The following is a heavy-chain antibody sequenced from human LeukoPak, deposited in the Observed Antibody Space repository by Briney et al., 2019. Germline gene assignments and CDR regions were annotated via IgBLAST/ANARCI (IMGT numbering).Heavy chain of an antibody. CDR1: GGSLSSNS. J-gene: IGHJ2*01. Sequence: SETLSLTCTVSGGSLSSNSWSWLRQPPGRGLEWFGYIYDSGSTQYNPSLQSRVSMSVDTSKNQFSLKVISATAADTAVYYCARLEYGGNNWYFDLWGRGTLVTVSS. V-gene: IGHV4-59*08. D-gene: IGHD4/OR15-4a*01. CDR3: ARLEYGGNNWYFDL. CDR2: IYDSGST.